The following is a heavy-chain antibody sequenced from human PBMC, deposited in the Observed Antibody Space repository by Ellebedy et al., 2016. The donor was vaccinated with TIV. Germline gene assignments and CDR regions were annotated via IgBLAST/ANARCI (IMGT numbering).Heavy chain of an antibody. Sequence: MPSETLSLTCSVSGGSISTGNYYWTWIRQHPGKGLEWIGHIYNSGSTSSNPSLKSRVAMSVDTSKNQFSLKLSSVTAADTAVYYCATATYHEYVWGSYRRPILDYWGQGTLVPVSS. J-gene: IGHJ4*02. CDR2: IYNSGST. V-gene: IGHV4-31*03. CDR1: GGSISTGNYY. D-gene: IGHD3-16*02. CDR3: ATATYHEYVWGSYRRPILDY.